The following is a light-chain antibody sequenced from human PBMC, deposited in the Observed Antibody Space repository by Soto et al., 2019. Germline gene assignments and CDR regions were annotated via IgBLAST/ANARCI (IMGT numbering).Light chain of an antibody. CDR1: SSDIGSFTF. Sequence: QSALTQPASVSGSPGQSITISCTGTSSDIGSFTFVSWYQQHPGKVPKLMIFDVNRRPSGVSDRFSGSKSGNTASLTISGLQGEDEGDYYCSSYTSSSTHVFGSGTKLTVL. CDR3: SSYTSSSTHV. CDR2: DVN. V-gene: IGLV2-14*03. J-gene: IGLJ1*01.